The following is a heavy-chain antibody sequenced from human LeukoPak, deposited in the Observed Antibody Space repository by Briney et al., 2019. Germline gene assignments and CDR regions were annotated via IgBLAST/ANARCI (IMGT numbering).Heavy chain of an antibody. D-gene: IGHD3-10*01. CDR3: ARERFGDFNWFDS. J-gene: IGHJ5*01. V-gene: IGHV3-48*03. CDR2: ISSSGSTI. CDR1: GFTFSSYE. Sequence: PGGSLRLSCAASGFTFSSYEMNWVRQAPGKGLEWVSYISSSGSTIYYADSVKGRFTISRDNAKNSLYLQMNSLRAEDTAVYYCARERFGDFNWFDSWGQGTLVTVSS.